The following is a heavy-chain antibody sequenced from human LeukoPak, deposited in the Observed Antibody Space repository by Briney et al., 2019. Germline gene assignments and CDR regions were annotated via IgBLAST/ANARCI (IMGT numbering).Heavy chain of an antibody. CDR2: MNPNSGNT. V-gene: IGHV1-8*01. CDR3: ARASYGSGETDY. CDR1: GYTFTSYD. Sequence: ASVKVSCKASGYTFTSYDINWVRQATGQGREWMGWMNPNSGNTGYAQKFQGRVTITRNTSISTAYMELSSLRSEDTAVYYCARASYGSGETDYWGQGTLVTVSS. J-gene: IGHJ4*02. D-gene: IGHD3-10*01.